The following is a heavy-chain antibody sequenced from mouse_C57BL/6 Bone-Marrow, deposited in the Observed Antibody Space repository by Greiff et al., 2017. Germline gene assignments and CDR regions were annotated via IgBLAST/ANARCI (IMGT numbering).Heavy chain of an antibody. CDR3: TTCNYWFAY. V-gene: IGHV14-4*01. CDR1: GFNIKDDY. J-gene: IGHJ3*01. Sequence: EVQLQQSGAELVRPGASVKLSCTASGFNIKDDYMHWVKQRHEQGLEWIGWIDPENGDTEYASKFQGKATITADTSSNTAYLQLSSLTSEDTAVYYFTTCNYWFAYWGQGTLVTVSA. D-gene: IGHD1-3*01. CDR2: IDPENGDT.